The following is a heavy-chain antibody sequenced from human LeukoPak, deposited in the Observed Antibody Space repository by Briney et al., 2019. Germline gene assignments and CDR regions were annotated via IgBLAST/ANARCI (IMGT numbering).Heavy chain of an antibody. J-gene: IGHJ4*02. CDR3: ARERGHLDY. V-gene: IGHV3-64*04. Sequence: PGESLRLSCSASGFTFSSYAMHWARQAPGKGLEYVSAISSNGGSTYYADSVKGRFTISRDNSKNTLYLQMNSLRAEDTAVYYCARERGHLDYWGQGTLVTVSS. CDR2: ISSNGGST. CDR1: GFTFSSYA. D-gene: IGHD6-25*01.